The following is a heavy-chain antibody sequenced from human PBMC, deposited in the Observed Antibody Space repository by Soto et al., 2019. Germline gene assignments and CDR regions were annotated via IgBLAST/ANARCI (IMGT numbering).Heavy chain of an antibody. D-gene: IGHD2-8*01. V-gene: IGHV4-39*01. Sequence: SETLSLTCTVSGGSVSNSNYYWGWIRQSPGKGLEWIGSVYYRGRSYSKSSAKSRVTISVDTSKNQFSLNLNSVTASDTAVYFCVSQRTSVLTQAYFDYWGPGALVTVSS. CDR3: VSQRTSVLTQAYFDY. J-gene: IGHJ4*02. CDR1: GGSVSNSNYY. CDR2: VYYRGRS.